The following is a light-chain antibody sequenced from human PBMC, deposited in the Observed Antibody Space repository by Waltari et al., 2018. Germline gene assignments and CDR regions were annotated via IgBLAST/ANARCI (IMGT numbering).Light chain of an antibody. V-gene: IGLV1-40*01. J-gene: IGLJ3*02. Sequence: QSVLTQPPSISGAPGQKVTIPCTGGSSNFGAGYYVHWYQQFPGAAPKLLIFGNTNRASGVPGRFSGSKSGTSASLGIAGLQSEDEAVYYCQSFDSSLSASVFGGGTKLTVL. CDR1: SSNFGAGYY. CDR2: GNT. CDR3: QSFDSSLSASV.